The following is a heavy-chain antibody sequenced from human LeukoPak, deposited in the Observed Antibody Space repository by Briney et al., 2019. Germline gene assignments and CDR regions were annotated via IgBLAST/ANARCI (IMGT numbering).Heavy chain of an antibody. CDR1: GGSFSGYY. V-gene: IGHV4-34*01. CDR3: ACRPSVTRSGDY. J-gene: IGHJ4*02. CDR2: INHSGST. D-gene: IGHD4-17*01. Sequence: SETLSLTCAVYGGSFSGYYWSWIRQPPGKGLEWIGEINHSGSTNYNPSLKSRVTISVDTSKNQFSLKLSSVTAADTAVYYCACRPSVTRSGDYWGQGTLVTVSS.